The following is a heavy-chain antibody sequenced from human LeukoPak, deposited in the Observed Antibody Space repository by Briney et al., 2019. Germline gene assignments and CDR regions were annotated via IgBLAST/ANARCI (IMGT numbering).Heavy chain of an antibody. CDR1: GGSISSYY. CDR3: ARGGYSSSWSPFDY. V-gene: IGHV4-59*01. D-gene: IGHD6-13*01. Sequence: SETLSLTCTVSGGSISSYYWSWIRQPPGKGLEWIGYIYYSGSTNYNPSLKSRATISVDTSKDQFSLKLSSVTAADTAVYYCARGGYSSSWSPFDYWGQGTLVTVSS. J-gene: IGHJ4*02. CDR2: IYYSGST.